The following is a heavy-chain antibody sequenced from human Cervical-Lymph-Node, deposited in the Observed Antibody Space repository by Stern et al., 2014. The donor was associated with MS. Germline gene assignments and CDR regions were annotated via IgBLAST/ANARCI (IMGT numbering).Heavy chain of an antibody. D-gene: IGHD3-22*01. J-gene: IGHJ3*01. CDR1: GYTFSNFW. V-gene: IGHV5-51*01. CDR3: VRRRDSAGYDTFDL. CDR2: IYPADSDT. Sequence: VQLVESGAEVKKPGESLKISCRTSGYTFSNFWIGWVRQMPGKGLEWMGVIYPADSDTTYSSSFQGQVPISADESSSTAYLQWRSLKAADTAMYYCVRRRDSAGYDTFDLWGQGTMLIVSS.